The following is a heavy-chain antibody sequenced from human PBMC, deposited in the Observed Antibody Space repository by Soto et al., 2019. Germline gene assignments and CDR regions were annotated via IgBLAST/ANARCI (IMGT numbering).Heavy chain of an antibody. V-gene: IGHV1-69*12. CDR1: GGTFSSSA. Sequence: QVQLVQSGAEVKKPGSSVKVSCKASGGTFSSSAISWVRQAPGQGLEWMGGIIPIFGTAEYAQKFQGRVTLTAEESTSTDFMEVSSLRSEDTAVYYCASNGESYYYYGMDVWGQGTTVTVSS. J-gene: IGHJ6*02. CDR3: ASNGESYYYYGMDV. CDR2: IIPIFGTA. D-gene: IGHD2-8*01.